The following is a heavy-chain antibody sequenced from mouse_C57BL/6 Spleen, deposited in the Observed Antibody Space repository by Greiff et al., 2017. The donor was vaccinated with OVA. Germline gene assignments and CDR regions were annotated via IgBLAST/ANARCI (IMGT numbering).Heavy chain of an antibody. CDR3: AISRASGYLVDY. J-gene: IGHJ2*01. Sequence: QVQLQQSGAELVKPGASVKLSCKASGYTFTSYWMHWVKQRPGQGLEWIGMIHPNSGSTNYNEKFKSKATLTVDKSSSTAYMQLSSLPSEDSAVYYCAISRASGYLVDYWGQGTTLTVSS. CDR2: IHPNSGST. CDR1: GYTFTSYW. D-gene: IGHD3-2*02. V-gene: IGHV1-64*01.